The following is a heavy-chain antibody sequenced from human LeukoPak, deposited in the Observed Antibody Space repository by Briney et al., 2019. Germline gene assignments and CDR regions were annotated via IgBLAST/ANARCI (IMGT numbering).Heavy chain of an antibody. CDR3: ARGQNL. Sequence: SETLSLTCAVSGGSISSGSYYWSWIRQPAGKGLEWIGRIYTSGSTNYNPSLKSRVTISVDTSKNQFSLKLSSVTAADTAVYYCARGQNLWGQGTLVTVSS. V-gene: IGHV4-61*02. CDR1: GGSISSGSYY. J-gene: IGHJ5*02. CDR2: IYTSGST.